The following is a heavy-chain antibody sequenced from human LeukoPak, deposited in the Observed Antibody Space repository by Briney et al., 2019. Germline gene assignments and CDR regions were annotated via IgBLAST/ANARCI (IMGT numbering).Heavy chain of an antibody. D-gene: IGHD2-15*01. V-gene: IGHV3-30*04. CDR2: ISYDGSNK. CDR3: ARDGGRFRVAVNYYYYGMDV. Sequence: GRSLRLSCAASGFTFSSYAMHWVRQAPGKGLEWVAVISYDGSNKYYADSVKGRFTISRDNSKNTLYLQMNSLRAEDTAVYYCARDGGRFRVAVNYYYYGMDVWGKGTTVTVPS. CDR1: GFTFSSYA. J-gene: IGHJ6*04.